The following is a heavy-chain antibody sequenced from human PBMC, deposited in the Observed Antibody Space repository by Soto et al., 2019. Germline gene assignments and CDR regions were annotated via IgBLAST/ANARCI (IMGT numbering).Heavy chain of an antibody. V-gene: IGHV4-59*01. CDR2: IFYGGST. CDR1: GGSITTYY. Sequence: SETLSVTCTVSGGSITTYYWSWIRQSPGKGLEWIGYIFYGGSTNYNPSLKSRVTILIYTSNNEFSLILKSVTAADTAVYYCARVLDSYGSFDSWGQGALVTV. D-gene: IGHD5-18*01. CDR3: ARVLDSYGSFDS. J-gene: IGHJ4*02.